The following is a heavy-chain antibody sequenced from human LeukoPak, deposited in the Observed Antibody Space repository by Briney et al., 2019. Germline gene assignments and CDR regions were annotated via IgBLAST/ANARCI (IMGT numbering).Heavy chain of an antibody. Sequence: GGSLRLSCAASGFTLSGFAMHWVRQAPGKGLEWVAVLLHDGSEKYYADSVKGRFTISRDTSKNMVYLQMNGLRAEETAVYYCARDLGGYGYYGMDVWGQGTTVTVSS. CDR3: ARDLGGYGYYGMDV. CDR1: GFTLSGFA. CDR2: LLHDGSEK. D-gene: IGHD3-22*01. V-gene: IGHV3-30-3*01. J-gene: IGHJ6*02.